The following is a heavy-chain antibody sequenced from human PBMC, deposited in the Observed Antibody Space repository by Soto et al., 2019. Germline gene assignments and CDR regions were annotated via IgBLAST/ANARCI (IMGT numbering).Heavy chain of an antibody. CDR1: GGSIISYY. CDR3: AMMYAVAGSFDY. V-gene: IGHV4-59*01. D-gene: IGHD6-19*01. Sequence: RSETLSLTCTVSGGSIISYYWSWIRQPPGKGLEWIGYIYYSGSTNYNPSLKSRVTISVDTSKNQFSLKLSSVTAADTAVYYCAMMYAVAGSFDYWGQGTLVTVSS. J-gene: IGHJ4*02. CDR2: IYYSGST.